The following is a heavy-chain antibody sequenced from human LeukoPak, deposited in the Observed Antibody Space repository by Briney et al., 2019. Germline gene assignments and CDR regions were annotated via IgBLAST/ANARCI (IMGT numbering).Heavy chain of an antibody. D-gene: IGHD1-7*01. CDR3: ARDRLLSPETTGY. V-gene: IGHV3-21*01. Sequence: GGSLRLSCAASGFTFSSYSMNWVRQAPGKGLEWVSSISSSSSYIYYADSVKGRFTISRDNAKNSLYLQMNSLRAEDTAVYYCARDRLLSPETTGYWGQGTLVTVSS. CDR2: ISSSSSYI. CDR1: GFTFSSYS. J-gene: IGHJ4*02.